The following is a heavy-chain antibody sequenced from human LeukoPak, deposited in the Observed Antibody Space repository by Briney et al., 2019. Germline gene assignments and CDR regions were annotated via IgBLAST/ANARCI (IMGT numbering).Heavy chain of an antibody. CDR3: AKDGGLWVSAHWGDS. V-gene: IGHV3-30-3*01. J-gene: IGHJ4*02. Sequence: GGSLRLSCAASGFTFSSYAMSWVRQAPGKGLEWVAVISYDGSNKYYADSVKGRFTISRDNSKNTLFLQMNSLRAEDTAVYYCAKDGGLWVSAHWGDSWGRGTLVTVSS. D-gene: IGHD7-27*01. CDR1: GFTFSSYA. CDR2: ISYDGSNK.